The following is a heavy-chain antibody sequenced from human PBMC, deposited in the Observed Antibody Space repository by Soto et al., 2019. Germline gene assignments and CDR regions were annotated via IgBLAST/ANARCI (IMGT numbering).Heavy chain of an antibody. D-gene: IGHD4-17*01. CDR3: ARIDYGDSLYYYYYGMDV. Sequence: ASVKVSCKASGYTFTGCYMHWVRQAPGQGLEWMGWISAYNDDTSYAQNFQGRVTMTTDTSTSTAYMELRSLRSDDTAVYYCARIDYGDSLYYYYYGMDVWGQGTTVTVSS. CDR2: ISAYNDDT. J-gene: IGHJ6*02. V-gene: IGHV1-18*04. CDR1: GYTFTGCY.